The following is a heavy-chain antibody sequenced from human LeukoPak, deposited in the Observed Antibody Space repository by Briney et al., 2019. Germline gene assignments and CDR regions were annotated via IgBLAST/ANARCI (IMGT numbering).Heavy chain of an antibody. CDR2: IYYSGST. V-gene: IGHV4-59*01. CDR1: GGSISSYY. CDR3: ARTNYDFWSGYYPTVDYYGMDV. J-gene: IGHJ6*02. Sequence: PETLSLTCTVSGGSISSYYWSWIRQPPGKGLEWIGYIYYSGSTNYNPSLKSRVTISVDTSKNQFSLKLSSVTAADTAVYYCARTNYDFWSGYYPTVDYYGMDVWGQGTTVTVSS. D-gene: IGHD3-3*01.